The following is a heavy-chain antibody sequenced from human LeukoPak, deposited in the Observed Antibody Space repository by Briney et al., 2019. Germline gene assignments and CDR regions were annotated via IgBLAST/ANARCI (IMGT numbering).Heavy chain of an antibody. CDR1: GYTFTSYG. CDR3: ARGQYQLRLRDWFYP. CDR2: ISAYNGNT. V-gene: IGHV1-18*01. Sequence: ASVKLSCKSSGYTFTSYGISWVRQAPGQGIERMGWISAYNGNTNYEQKLPGRVTMTTDTSTSTAYMELRSLRSDDTAVYYCARGQYQLRLRDWFYPWGQGTLVTVSS. J-gene: IGHJ5*02. D-gene: IGHD2-2*01.